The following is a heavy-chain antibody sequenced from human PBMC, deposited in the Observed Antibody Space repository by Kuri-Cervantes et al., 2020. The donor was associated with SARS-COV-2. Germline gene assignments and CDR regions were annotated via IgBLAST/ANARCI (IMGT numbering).Heavy chain of an antibody. CDR2: ISAYNGNT. V-gene: IGHV1-18*01. Sequence: GGSLRLSCKASGYTFTSYGISWVRQAPGQGLEWMGWISAYNGNTNYAHKLQGRVTMTTDTSTSTAYMELRSLRSDDTAVYYYARGEIAVAGTVDYWGQGTLVTVSS. J-gene: IGHJ4*02. D-gene: IGHD6-19*01. CDR3: ARGEIAVAGTVDY. CDR1: GYTFTSYG.